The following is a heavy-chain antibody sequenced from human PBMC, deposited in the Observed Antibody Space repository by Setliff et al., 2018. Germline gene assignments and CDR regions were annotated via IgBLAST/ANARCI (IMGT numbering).Heavy chain of an antibody. V-gene: IGHV4-59*01. CDR1: GDSMSGYY. Sequence: PSETLSLTCSVSGDSMSGYYWNWIRQSPRKGLEWIGNIYYGGSAKYNPSLKSRVTISVDMSKNQFSLRLNSLTAVDTAIYYCARGNMFDGSGRWFDYWGQGTLVTVSS. J-gene: IGHJ4*02. D-gene: IGHD3-10*01. CDR3: ARGNMFDGSGRWFDY. CDR2: IYYGGSA.